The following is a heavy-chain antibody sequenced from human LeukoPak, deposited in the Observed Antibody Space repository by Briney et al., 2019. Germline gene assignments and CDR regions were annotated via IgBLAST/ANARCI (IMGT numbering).Heavy chain of an antibody. V-gene: IGHV1-69*01. CDR2: IIPIFGTA. D-gene: IGHD4-23*01. J-gene: IGHJ4*02. CDR3: ARAGVGSYGGNYFDY. Sequence: SVKVSCKASGGTFSSYAISWVRQAPGQGLEWMGGIIPIFGTANYAQKFQGRVTITADESASTAYMELSSLRSEDTAVYYCARAGVGSYGGNYFDYWGQGTLVTVSS. CDR1: GGTFSSYA.